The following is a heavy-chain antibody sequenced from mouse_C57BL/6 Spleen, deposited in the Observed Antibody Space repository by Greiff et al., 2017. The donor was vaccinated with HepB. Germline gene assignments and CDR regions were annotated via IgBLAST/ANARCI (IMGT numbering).Heavy chain of an antibody. J-gene: IGHJ4*01. CDR3: ASFYGSSLYYYAMDY. CDR2: IRNKANGYTT. D-gene: IGHD1-1*01. V-gene: IGHV7-3*01. CDR1: GFTFTDYY. Sequence: EVKLQESGGGLVQPGGSLSLSCAASGFTFTDYYMSWVRQPPGKALEWLGFIRNKANGYTTEYSASVKGRFTISRDNSQSIIYLEMNALRAEDSATYYCASFYGSSLYYYAMDYWGQGTSVTVSS.